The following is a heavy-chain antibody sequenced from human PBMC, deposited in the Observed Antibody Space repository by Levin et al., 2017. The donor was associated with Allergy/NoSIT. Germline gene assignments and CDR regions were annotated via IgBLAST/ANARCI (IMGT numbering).Heavy chain of an antibody. CDR2: IRNKAGRYAT. CDR3: ASVSSAWFLDY. CDR1: GFTFTDHH. D-gene: IGHD6-19*01. V-gene: IGHV3-72*01. Sequence: GGSLRLSCVVSGFTFTDHHMDWVRQAPGKGLEWVGRIRNKAGRYATEYAASVRGRFTISRDDSKNSLFLQMNSLKTEDTAVYFCASVSSAWFLDYWGQGALVTVTS. J-gene: IGHJ4*02.